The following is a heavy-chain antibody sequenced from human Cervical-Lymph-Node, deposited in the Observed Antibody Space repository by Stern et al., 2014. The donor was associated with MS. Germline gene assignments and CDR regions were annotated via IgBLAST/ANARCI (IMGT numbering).Heavy chain of an antibody. J-gene: IGHJ5*02. CDR3: ARVSQSGYDFFDP. CDR1: GDSISDNSW. V-gene: IGHV4-4*02. CDR2: IHHSKTT. Sequence: QLQLQESGPGLVKPSGTLSLTCDVSGDSISDNSWWSWVRQSPEKGLEWIGEIHHSKTTNYNPSLKSRLSLSIDTSKNQFSLRLTPVTAADTAVYYCARVSQSGYDFFDPWGQGMLVTVSS. D-gene: IGHD5-12*01.